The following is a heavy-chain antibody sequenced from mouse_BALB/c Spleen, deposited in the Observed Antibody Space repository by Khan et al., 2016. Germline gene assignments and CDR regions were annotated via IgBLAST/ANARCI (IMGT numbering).Heavy chain of an antibody. CDR3: SRSDYGDKDAMDY. CDR2: ISYSGST. V-gene: IGHV3-2*02. J-gene: IGHJ4*01. D-gene: IGHD1-1*01. CDR1: GYSITSDYA. Sequence: VQLKQSGPGLVKPSQSLSLTCTVTGYSITSDYAWNWIRQFPGNRLEWMGYISYSGSTSYNPSLKSRISITRDTSKNQFFLQLNSVISEDTATYYCSRSDYGDKDAMDYWGQGTSVTVSS.